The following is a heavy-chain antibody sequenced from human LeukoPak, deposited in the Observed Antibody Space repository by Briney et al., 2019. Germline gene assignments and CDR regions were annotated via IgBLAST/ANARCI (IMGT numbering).Heavy chain of an antibody. CDR1: GLTFSNYW. D-gene: IGHD3-22*01. V-gene: IGHV3-7*01. CDR2: IKTDGSEK. Sequence: GGSLRLSCEGSGLTFSNYWMGWVRHPPGKGMQWVANIKTDGSEKYYVDSVKGRFTISRDNAKNSLYLQMNSLRAEDTAVYYCATYSSLNRREFQYWGQGTLLTVSS. CDR3: ATYSSLNRREFQY. J-gene: IGHJ1*01.